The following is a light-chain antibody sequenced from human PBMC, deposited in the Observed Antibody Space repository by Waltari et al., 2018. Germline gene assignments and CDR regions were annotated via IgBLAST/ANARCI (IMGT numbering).Light chain of an antibody. CDR2: VNSDGSH. CDR3: QTWDTGRGV. J-gene: IGLJ3*02. Sequence: QLVLTQSPSASASLGASVKLSCTLSSGHSNYAITWHQQETGKGPRHLMRVNSDGSHSKGDGIPDRFSGSSSGAERYLIISSIQSEDEADYYCQTWDTGRGVFGGGTKLTVL. V-gene: IGLV4-69*01. CDR1: SGHSNYA.